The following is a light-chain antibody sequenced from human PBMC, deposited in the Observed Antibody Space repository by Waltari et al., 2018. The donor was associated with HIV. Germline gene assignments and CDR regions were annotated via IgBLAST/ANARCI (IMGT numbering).Light chain of an antibody. J-gene: IGLJ3*02. V-gene: IGLV2-8*01. Sequence: QSALTQPPSASGSLGQSVTISCTGSSSDIGAYDSVSWFQQHPRRAPKLLLYEVTRRPSTVSDRFSGSRSGSTAFLTVAGFQPDDEATYFCSSYGDSLRVLFGGGTNVTVL. CDR2: EVT. CDR3: SSYGDSLRVL. CDR1: SSDIGAYDS.